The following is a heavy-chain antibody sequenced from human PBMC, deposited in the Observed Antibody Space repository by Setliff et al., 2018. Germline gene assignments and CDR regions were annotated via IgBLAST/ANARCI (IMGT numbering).Heavy chain of an antibody. CDR1: GGSISSYY. CDR3: ARITRGDAAVTDY. D-gene: IGHD6-13*01. Sequence: SETLSLTCTVSGGSISSYYWSWIRQPAGKGLEWIGHIYIGGSANYNPSLKSRVTMSIDTSKNQFSLKLNSVTAADMAVYYCARITRGDAAVTDYWGQGTLVTAPQ. J-gene: IGHJ4*02. CDR2: IYIGGSA. V-gene: IGHV4-4*07.